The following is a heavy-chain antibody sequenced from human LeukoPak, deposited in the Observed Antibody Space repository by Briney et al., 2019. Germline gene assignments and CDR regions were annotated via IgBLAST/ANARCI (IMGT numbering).Heavy chain of an antibody. CDR3: ARGRNILLWFGESN. V-gene: IGHV4-59*01. CDR1: GGSISSYY. J-gene: IGHJ4*02. D-gene: IGHD3-10*01. CDR2: IYYSGST. Sequence: SETLSLTCTVSGGSISSYYWSWIRQPPGKGLEWIGYIYYSGSTNYNPSLKSRVTISVDTSKNQFSLKLSSVTAADTAVYYCARGRNILLWFGESNWGQGTLVTVSS.